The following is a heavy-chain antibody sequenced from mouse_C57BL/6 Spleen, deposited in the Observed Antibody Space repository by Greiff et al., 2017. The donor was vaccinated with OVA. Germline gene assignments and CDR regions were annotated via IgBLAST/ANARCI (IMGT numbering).Heavy chain of an antibody. J-gene: IGHJ3*01. CDR2: IYPRTGHT. CDR1: GYTFTSYG. D-gene: IGHD1-1*01. CDR3: ARYLITTVVGD. Sequence: VQLQQSGAELARPGASVKLSCKASGYTFTSYGIRWVKQRTGQGLEWIGEIYPRTGHTYYNEKLKGKATLTADKTSSTAYMELRSLTSEDSAVYFCARYLITTVVGDWGQGTLFTVSA. V-gene: IGHV1-81*01.